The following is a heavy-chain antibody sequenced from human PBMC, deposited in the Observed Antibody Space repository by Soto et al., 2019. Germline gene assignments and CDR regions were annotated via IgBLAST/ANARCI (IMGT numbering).Heavy chain of an antibody. Sequence: SETLSLTCTVSDGSISRSTFYWSWIRQPPGKGLEWIGYIYYSGSTNYNPSLKSRVTISVDTSKNQFSLKLSSVTAADTAVYYCARAKLLWFGGTQAYFDYWGQGTLVTVSS. J-gene: IGHJ4*02. CDR3: ARAKLLWFGGTQAYFDY. V-gene: IGHV4-61*01. CDR2: IYYSGST. D-gene: IGHD3-10*01. CDR1: DGSISRSTFY.